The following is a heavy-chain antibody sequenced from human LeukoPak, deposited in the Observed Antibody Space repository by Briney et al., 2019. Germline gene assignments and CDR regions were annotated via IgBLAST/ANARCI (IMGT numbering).Heavy chain of an antibody. J-gene: IGHJ4*02. Sequence: ETLSLTCTVSGGSISSSSYYWGWIRQPPGKGLEWVANIKQDGSEKYYVDSVKGRFTISRDNAKNSLYLQMNSLRVEDTAVYYCAREGPGQWLEPFDYWGRGTLVTVSS. D-gene: IGHD6-19*01. CDR1: GGSISSSSYY. CDR2: IKQDGSEK. CDR3: AREGPGQWLEPFDY. V-gene: IGHV3-7*01.